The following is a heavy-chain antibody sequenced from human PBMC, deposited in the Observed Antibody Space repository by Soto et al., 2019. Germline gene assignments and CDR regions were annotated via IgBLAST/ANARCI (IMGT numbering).Heavy chain of an antibody. J-gene: IGHJ4*02. CDR1: GGSISSGGYS. CDR2: IYHSGST. CDR3: ARGMNTVTTFDY. V-gene: IGHV4-30-2*01. Sequence: QLQLQESGSGLVKPSQTLSLTCAVSGGSISSGGYSCNWIRQPPGKGLEWIGYIYHSGSTYYNPSLKRRVTISVDRSKNQFSLKLSYVTAADTAVYYCARGMNTVTTFDYCGQGTLVTVSS. D-gene: IGHD4-17*01.